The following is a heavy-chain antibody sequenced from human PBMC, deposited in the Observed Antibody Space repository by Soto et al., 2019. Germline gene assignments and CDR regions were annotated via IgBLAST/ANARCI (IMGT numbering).Heavy chain of an antibody. D-gene: IGHD3-3*01. V-gene: IGHV4-34*01. CDR1: GGSFSGYY. J-gene: IGHJ5*02. Sequence: SETLSLTCAVYGGSFSGYYWSWIRQPPGKGLEWIGEINHSGSTNYNPSLKSRVTISVDTSKNQFSLKLSSVTAADTAVYYCARGGTYYDFWSGYSNPKNLFDPWGQGTLVTVSS. CDR2: INHSGST. CDR3: ARGGTYYDFWSGYSNPKNLFDP.